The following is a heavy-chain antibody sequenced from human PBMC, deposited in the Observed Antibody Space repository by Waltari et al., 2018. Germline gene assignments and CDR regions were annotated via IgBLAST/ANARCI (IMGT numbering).Heavy chain of an antibody. CDR1: NSSMSSGNY. D-gene: IGHD2-15*01. CDR2: ISNSGNT. J-gene: IGHJ4*02. Sequence: QVQLQESGPGMVKPSETLSLTCSVSNSSMSSGNYWGWIRQPPGKGLELICSISNSGNTYQNPSLTSRLTMSVDTSKNHFSLNLTSVTAADAAVYYCARIISVHCSGRACHEVHYPEYWGPGTLVTVSS. V-gene: IGHV4-38-2*02. CDR3: ARIISVHCSGRACHEVHYPEY.